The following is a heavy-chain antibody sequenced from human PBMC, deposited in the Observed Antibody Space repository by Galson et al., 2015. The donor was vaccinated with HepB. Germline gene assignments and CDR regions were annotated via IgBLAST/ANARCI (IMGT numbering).Heavy chain of an antibody. Sequence: SLRHSCAASGFTFSSYGMHWVRQAPGKGLEWVAVIWSDGSNKYYADSVKGRFTISRDNSKSTLHLQMNSLRAEDTAVYYCARDERGASWTFDYWGQGILVTVSS. CDR3: ARDERGASWTFDY. D-gene: IGHD3/OR15-3a*01. CDR1: GFTFSSYG. V-gene: IGHV3-33*01. J-gene: IGHJ4*02. CDR2: IWSDGSNK.